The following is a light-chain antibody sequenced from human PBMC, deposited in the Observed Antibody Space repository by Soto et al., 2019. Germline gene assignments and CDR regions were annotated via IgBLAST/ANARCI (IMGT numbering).Light chain of an antibody. CDR2: EVS. J-gene: IGLJ2*01. CDR1: SSDVGSYNR. CDR3: SSYTSSSTFVV. Sequence: QSALTQPPSVSGSPGPSVTISCTGTSSDVGSYNRVSWYQQPPGTAPKLMIYEVSNRPSGVPDRFSGSKSGNTASLTISGLQAEDEADYYCSSYTSSSTFVVFGGGTQLTVL. V-gene: IGLV2-18*02.